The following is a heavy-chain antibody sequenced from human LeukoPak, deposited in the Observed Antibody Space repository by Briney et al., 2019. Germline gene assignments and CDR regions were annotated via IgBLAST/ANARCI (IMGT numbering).Heavy chain of an antibody. V-gene: IGHV3-20*04. CDR1: GFTFDDYG. D-gene: IGHD4-17*01. Sequence: GGSLRLSCAASGFTFDDYGMSRVRQAPGKGLEWVSGINWNGGSTGYADSVKGRFTISRDNAKNSLYLQMNSLRAEDTAVYYCAREGTYGDYGIYYYYMDVWGKGTTVTVSS. J-gene: IGHJ6*03. CDR3: AREGTYGDYGIYYYYMDV. CDR2: INWNGGST.